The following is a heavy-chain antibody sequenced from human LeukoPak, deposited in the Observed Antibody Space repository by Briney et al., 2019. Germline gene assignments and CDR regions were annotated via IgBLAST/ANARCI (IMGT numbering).Heavy chain of an antibody. V-gene: IGHV1-46*01. J-gene: IGHJ4*02. CDR3: AREQDYDFWSGYNDFDY. D-gene: IGHD3-3*01. Sequence: ASVKVSCKASGYTFTGYYMHWVRQAPGQGLEWMGIINPSGGSTSYAQKFQGRVTITADKSTSTAYMELSSLRSEDTAVYYCAREQDYDFWSGYNDFDYWGQGTLVTVSS. CDR2: INPSGGST. CDR1: GYTFTGYY.